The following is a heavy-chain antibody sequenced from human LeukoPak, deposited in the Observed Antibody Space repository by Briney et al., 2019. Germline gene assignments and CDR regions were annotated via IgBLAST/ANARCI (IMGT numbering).Heavy chain of an antibody. CDR3: ARVGMGLPWADYYYYYYMDV. CDR1: GFDFNNYV. V-gene: IGHV3-30*03. CDR2: YSSGGKHP. D-gene: IGHD5/OR15-5a*01. J-gene: IGHJ6*03. Sequence: PGGSLRLSCAASGFDFNNYVIHWVRQAPGKGLEWVTIYSSGGKHPYSADSVKGRFTPSRDNSKNTIYLQMNSLRPDDTAIYYCARVGMGLPWADYYYYYYMDVWGKGTTVTVSS.